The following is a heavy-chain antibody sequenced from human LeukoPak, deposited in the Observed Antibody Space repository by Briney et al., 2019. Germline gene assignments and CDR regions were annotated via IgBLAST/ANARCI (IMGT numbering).Heavy chain of an antibody. CDR2: IKEDGTEK. J-gene: IGHJ6*03. V-gene: IGHV3-7*01. CDR1: GFTLSSYW. D-gene: IGHD3-10*01. Sequence: GGSLRLSCAASGFTLSSYWMSWIRQAPGKGLEWVANIKEDGTEKYYVDSVKGRFTISRDNSKNTLYLQMNSLRAEDTAVYYCAKAPMVRGITYYYYYYMDVWGKGTTVTISS. CDR3: AKAPMVRGITYYYYYYMDV.